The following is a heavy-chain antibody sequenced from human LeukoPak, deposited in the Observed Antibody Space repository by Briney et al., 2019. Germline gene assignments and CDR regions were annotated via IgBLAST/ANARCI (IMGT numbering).Heavy chain of an antibody. V-gene: IGHV1-24*01. CDR1: GYTLTESS. Sequence: ASVKVSCKVSGYTLTESSMHWVRQAPGKGLEWMGGFDTEDGETIYAQKFQGRVTMTEDTSTDTAYMELSSLRSEDTAVYYCATVNTIFSLSAFDIWGQGTMVTVSS. CDR3: ATVNTIFSLSAFDI. CDR2: FDTEDGET. J-gene: IGHJ3*02. D-gene: IGHD3-9*01.